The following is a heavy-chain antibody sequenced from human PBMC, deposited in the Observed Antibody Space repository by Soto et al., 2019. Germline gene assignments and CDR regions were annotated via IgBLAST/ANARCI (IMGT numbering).Heavy chain of an antibody. J-gene: IGHJ4*02. CDR3: ARVGQWLVQSFDY. CDR2: INAGNGNT. D-gene: IGHD6-19*01. Sequence: ASVKVSCKASGYTFTSYAMHWVRQAPGQRLEWMGWINAGNGNTKYSQKFQGRVTITRDTSASTAYMELSSLRSEDTAVYYCARVGQWLVQSFDYWGQGTLVTVSS. V-gene: IGHV1-3*01. CDR1: GYTFTSYA.